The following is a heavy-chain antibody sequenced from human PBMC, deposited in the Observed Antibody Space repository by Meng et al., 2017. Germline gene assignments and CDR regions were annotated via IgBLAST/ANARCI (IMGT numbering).Heavy chain of an antibody. V-gene: IGHV3-23*01. CDR3: AKEYSTGRLDNWFDP. CDR2: ISGSGGST. Sequence: GGSLSPSCVVSGLSFSSYAMSWVRQAPGKGLEWVSAISGSGGSTYYADSVKGRFNTSRDNSKNTPYLQMNSLRAEDTSVYYCAKEYSTGRLDNWFDPWGQGTLVTVSS. J-gene: IGHJ5*02. D-gene: IGHD1-1*01. CDR1: GLSFSSYA.